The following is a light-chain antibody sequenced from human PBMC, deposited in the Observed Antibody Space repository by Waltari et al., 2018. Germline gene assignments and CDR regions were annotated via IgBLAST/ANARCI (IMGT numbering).Light chain of an antibody. CDR3: QQYYSTPRT. Sequence: DIVMTQSPDSLAVSLGERATINCKSSQSVLYSSNNKNYLAWYQQRPGQPPKLLIYWASTWESGVPDRFSGSGSGTDFTLTISSLQAEDVAVYYCQQYYSTPRTFGQGTKVEIE. J-gene: IGKJ1*01. V-gene: IGKV4-1*01. CDR2: WAS. CDR1: QSVLYSSNNKNY.